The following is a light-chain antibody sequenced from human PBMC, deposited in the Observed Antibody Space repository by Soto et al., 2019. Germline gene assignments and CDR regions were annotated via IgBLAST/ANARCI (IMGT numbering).Light chain of an antibody. CDR3: SAYADSNSDV. Sequence: QSALTQPPSASGSPGQSVTISCTGTSSDVGYYNYISWYQQHPGKAPKLIIYEVSKRPSGVPDRFSGSKSGNTASLTVSGLQADDEAEYYCSAYADSNSDVFGTGTKLTVL. V-gene: IGLV2-8*01. J-gene: IGLJ1*01. CDR2: EVS. CDR1: SSDVGYYNY.